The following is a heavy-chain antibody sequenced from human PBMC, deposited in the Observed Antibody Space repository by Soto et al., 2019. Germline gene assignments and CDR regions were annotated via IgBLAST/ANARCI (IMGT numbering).Heavy chain of an antibody. CDR3: ASGSSPFTY. Sequence: PGGSLGLSCAASGFTFSDYYMSWIRQAPGKGPEWVSYISSSGDTVDYADSVKGRFTISRDNAKNSAHLQMNSLRVEDTAVYYCASGSSPFTYWGQGTLVTVS. V-gene: IGHV3-11*01. CDR2: ISSSGDTV. D-gene: IGHD6-6*01. J-gene: IGHJ4*02. CDR1: GFTFSDYY.